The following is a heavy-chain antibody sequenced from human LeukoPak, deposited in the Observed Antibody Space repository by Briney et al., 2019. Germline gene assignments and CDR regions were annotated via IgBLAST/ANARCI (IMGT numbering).Heavy chain of an antibody. Sequence: PSETLSLTCAVSGYSISSGYYWGWIRQPPGKGLEWIGSINHSGSTYYNPSLKSRVTISVATSKNQFSLKLSSVTAADTAVYYCARVGCTNGVCYRGYYYYMDVWGKGTTVTVSS. V-gene: IGHV4-38-2*01. J-gene: IGHJ6*03. CDR2: INHSGST. CDR1: GYSISSGYY. CDR3: ARVGCTNGVCYRGYYYYMDV. D-gene: IGHD2-8*01.